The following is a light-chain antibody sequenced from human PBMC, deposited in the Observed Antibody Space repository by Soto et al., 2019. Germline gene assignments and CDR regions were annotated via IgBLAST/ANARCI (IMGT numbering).Light chain of an antibody. J-gene: IGKJ1*01. CDR1: QSISSW. Sequence: DIQMTQSPSTLSASVGDRVTITCRASQSISSWSAWYQQKPGKAPKLLIYDASSLESGVPSRFSGSGSGTEFTLTISSLQPDDFATYYCQQYNSYSPLWTFGQGTKVEIK. CDR3: QQYNSYSPLWT. V-gene: IGKV1-5*01. CDR2: DAS.